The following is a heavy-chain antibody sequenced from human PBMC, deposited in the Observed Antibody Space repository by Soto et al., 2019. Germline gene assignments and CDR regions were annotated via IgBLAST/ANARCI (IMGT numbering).Heavy chain of an antibody. D-gene: IGHD3-22*01. CDR3: AKNPGYYYDSTGYHFDY. J-gene: IGHJ4*02. V-gene: IGHV3-23*01. Sequence: GGSLRSSCAASGFTFSTYAMTWVRQAPGKGLEWVSAISASGGSTYYADSVKGRFTISRDNSKNTLYLQMNSLRAEDTAVYYCAKNPGYYYDSTGYHFDYWGQGTLVTVSS. CDR1: GFTFSTYA. CDR2: ISASGGST.